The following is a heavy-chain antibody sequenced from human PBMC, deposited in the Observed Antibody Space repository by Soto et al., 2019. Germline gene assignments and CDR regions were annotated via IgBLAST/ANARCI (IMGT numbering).Heavy chain of an antibody. CDR1: GGSISGGVYY. CDR3: AREIIPLTTDWYFDL. Sequence: QVQLQESGPGLVKPSQTLSLTCTVSGGSISGGVYYWSWIRQPPGKGLVWIGYIFDSGSTYYNPSLKSRVTISVDTSKNQCSLRLSSVTAADTAVYYCAREIIPLTTDWYFDLWGRGTLVTVSS. D-gene: IGHD4-17*01. CDR2: IFDSGST. J-gene: IGHJ2*01. V-gene: IGHV4-30-4*01.